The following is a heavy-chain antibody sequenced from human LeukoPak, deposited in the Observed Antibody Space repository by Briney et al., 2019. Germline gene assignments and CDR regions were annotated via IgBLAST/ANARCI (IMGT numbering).Heavy chain of an antibody. Sequence: SETLSLTCTVSGGSISSYCWSWIRQPPGKGLEWIGYIYYSGSTNYNPSLKSRVTISVDTSKNQFSLKLSSVTAADTAVYYCARSVAAQPFDYWGQGTLVTVSS. CDR3: ARSVAAQPFDY. D-gene: IGHD2-2*01. J-gene: IGHJ4*02. CDR2: IYYSGST. CDR1: GGSISSYC. V-gene: IGHV4-59*01.